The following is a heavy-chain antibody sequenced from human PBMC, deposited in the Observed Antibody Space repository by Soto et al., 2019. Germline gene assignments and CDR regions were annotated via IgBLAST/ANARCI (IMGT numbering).Heavy chain of an antibody. CDR3: ASGGSYYDFDY. Sequence: VQLVESGGGLVQPGGSLRLSCAASGFTFSSYWMHWVRQAPGKGLVWVSRINTDGSSTTYADSVKGRFTISRDNAKNTLYLQMHSLRAEDTAVYYCASGGSYYDFDYWGQGTLVTVSS. D-gene: IGHD1-26*01. J-gene: IGHJ4*02. CDR1: GFTFSSYW. V-gene: IGHV3-74*01. CDR2: INTDGSST.